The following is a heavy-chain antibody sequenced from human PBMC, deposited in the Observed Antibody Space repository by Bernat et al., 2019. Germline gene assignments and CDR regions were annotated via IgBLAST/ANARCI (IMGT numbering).Heavy chain of an antibody. CDR3: AGYWPNPDYESSNSTFVI. CDR2: ISAYNGNT. J-gene: IGHJ3*02. D-gene: IGHD3-22*01. Sequence: QVQLVQSGAEVKKPGASVKVSCKASGYTFTSYGISWVRQAPGQGLEWMGWISAYNGNTNYAQKLQGRATMTTDTSTSTAYMERRSLRSDDTAVNYCAGYWPNPDYESSNSTFVIWGQGTMVTFSS. V-gene: IGHV1-18*01. CDR1: GYTFTSYG.